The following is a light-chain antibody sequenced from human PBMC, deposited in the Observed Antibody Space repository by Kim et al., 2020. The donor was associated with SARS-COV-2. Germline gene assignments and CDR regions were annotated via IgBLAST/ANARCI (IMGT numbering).Light chain of an antibody. CDR1: QSVSSY. CDR3: QQRSNWPLT. Sequence: LSPGDSATLTGRASQSVSSYLAWYQQRPGQAPRLLIYDASNRATGIPPRFSGSGSGTDFTLTISSLEPEDFAIYYCQQRSNWPLTFGGGTKVDIK. J-gene: IGKJ4*01. CDR2: DAS. V-gene: IGKV3-11*01.